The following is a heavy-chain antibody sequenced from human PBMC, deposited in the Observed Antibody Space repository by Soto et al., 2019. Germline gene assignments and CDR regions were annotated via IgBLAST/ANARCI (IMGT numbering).Heavy chain of an antibody. V-gene: IGHV1-18*04. Sequence: QVNLVQSGPEVKKPGASVRVSCRASGYSFTDYGVSWVRQAPGQGLEWMGWISAYSGNTHYAQKFQDRVTMTTDASTTTAYMELRSLTSDDTAVYYCARAATTFGVVTKIDFWGQGALATVSS. CDR1: GYSFTDYG. D-gene: IGHD3-3*01. J-gene: IGHJ4*02. CDR3: ARAATTFGVVTKIDF. CDR2: ISAYSGNT.